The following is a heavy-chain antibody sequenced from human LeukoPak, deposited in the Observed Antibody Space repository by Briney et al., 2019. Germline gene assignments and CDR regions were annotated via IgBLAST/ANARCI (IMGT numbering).Heavy chain of an antibody. CDR3: ARDRVTAGFDY. CDR1: GFTFSSYW. Sequence: GGSLRLSCAASGFTFSSYWMSWVRQAPGKGLEWVANIKQDGSEKSHVDSVKGRFTISRDNAKNSLYLQMNSLRAEDTAVYYCARDRVTAGFDYWGQGTLVTVSS. D-gene: IGHD6-19*01. J-gene: IGHJ4*02. V-gene: IGHV3-7*01. CDR2: IKQDGSEK.